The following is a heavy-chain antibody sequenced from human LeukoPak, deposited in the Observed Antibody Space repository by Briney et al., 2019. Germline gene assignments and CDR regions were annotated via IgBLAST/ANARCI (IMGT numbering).Heavy chain of an antibody. CDR2: IYYSGST. V-gene: IGHV4-39*07. J-gene: IGHJ4*02. D-gene: IGHD1-26*01. CDR3: ARTQSQSGSYRYYFAY. Sequence: PSETLSLTCTVSGGSISSSSYYWGWIRQPPGKGLEWIGSIYYSGSTYYNPSLKSRVTISVDTSKNQFSLKLNSVTAADTAVYYCARTQSQSGSYRYYFAYWGQGTLVTVSS. CDR1: GGSISSSSYY.